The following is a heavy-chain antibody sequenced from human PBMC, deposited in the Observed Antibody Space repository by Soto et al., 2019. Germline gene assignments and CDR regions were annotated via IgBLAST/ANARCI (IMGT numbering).Heavy chain of an antibody. CDR2: IYSGGST. CDR1: GFTVSSNY. J-gene: IGHJ4*02. V-gene: IGHV3-66*01. D-gene: IGHD3-3*01. CDR3: ASPHYDFWSGYYEDY. Sequence: EVQLVESGGGLVQPGGSLRLSCAASGFTVSSNYMSWVRQAPGRGLGWVSVIYSGGSTYYADSVKGRFTISRDNSKNTLYLQMNSLRAEDTAVYYCASPHYDFWSGYYEDYWGQGTLVTVSS.